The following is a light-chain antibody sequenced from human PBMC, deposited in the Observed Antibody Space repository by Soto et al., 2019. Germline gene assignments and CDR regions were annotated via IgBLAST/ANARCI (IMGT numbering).Light chain of an antibody. CDR1: QSVSSNF. Sequence: DIVLTQSPXTLSLSPGERATLSCRASQSVSSNFLAWYQQKPGQAPRLLISGASSRATGIPDRFSGSGSGTDFTLTISRLEPEDFAVYYCQQYGNSPRTFGQGTKVDIK. V-gene: IGKV3-20*01. CDR2: GAS. J-gene: IGKJ1*01. CDR3: QQYGNSPRT.